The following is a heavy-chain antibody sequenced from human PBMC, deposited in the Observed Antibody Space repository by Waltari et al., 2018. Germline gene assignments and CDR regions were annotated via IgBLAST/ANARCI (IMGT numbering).Heavy chain of an antibody. CDR1: GGSISRSPYY. V-gene: IGHV4-39*01. D-gene: IGHD6-19*01. Sequence: QLQLQESGPGLLKPSETLSLPCTVSGGSISRSPYYWGWLRQPPGKGLEWIGSISYSGSTYYTPSFKSRITISVDTSKNQFSLKLSSVIAADTAVYYCARLCLGCPFDYWGQGTLVTVSS. CDR2: ISYSGST. CDR3: ARLCLGCPFDY. J-gene: IGHJ4*02.